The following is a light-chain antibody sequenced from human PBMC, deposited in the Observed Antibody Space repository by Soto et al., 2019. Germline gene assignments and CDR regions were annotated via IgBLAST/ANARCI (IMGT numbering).Light chain of an antibody. V-gene: IGLV2-14*01. CDR2: DVS. CDR3: SSYTSSSTL. Sequence: QSALTQPASVSGSPGQSITISCTGTSSDVGGYNYVSWYQQHPGKAPKLMIYDVSNRPSGVSNRFSGSKSGNTASLTISGLQAVDEADYYCSSYTSSSTLFGGGTQLTVL. CDR1: SSDVGGYNY. J-gene: IGLJ2*01.